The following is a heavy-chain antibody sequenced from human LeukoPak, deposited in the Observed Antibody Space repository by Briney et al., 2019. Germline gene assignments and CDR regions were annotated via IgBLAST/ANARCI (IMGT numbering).Heavy chain of an antibody. V-gene: IGHV1-69*13. CDR1: GGTFSSYA. CDR2: IIPIFGTA. J-gene: IGHJ3*02. D-gene: IGHD3-3*01. CDR3: ASLDFWSSTDAFDI. Sequence: SVKVSCKASGGTFSSYAISWVRQAPGQGLEWMGGIIPIFGTANYAQKFQGRVTITADESTSTAYMELSSLRSEDTAVYYCASLDFWSSTDAFDIWAQGTMVTVSS.